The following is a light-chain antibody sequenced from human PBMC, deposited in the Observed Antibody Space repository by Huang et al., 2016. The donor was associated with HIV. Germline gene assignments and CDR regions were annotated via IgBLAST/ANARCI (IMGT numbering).Light chain of an antibody. CDR1: QGISSY. V-gene: IGKV1-9*01. CDR3: QQLNSYPLT. Sequence: IQLTQSPSSLSASVGDRVTITCRASQGISSYIAWYQQKPGKAPKLLIDGASTLQRGVPSRFSGSGSVTDVTLTISSLQPEDFATYYCQQLNSYPLTFGGGTRVEIK. CDR2: GAS. J-gene: IGKJ4*01.